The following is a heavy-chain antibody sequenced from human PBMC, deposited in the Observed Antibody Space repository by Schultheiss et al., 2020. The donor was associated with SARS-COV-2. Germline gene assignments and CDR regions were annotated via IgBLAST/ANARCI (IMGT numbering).Heavy chain of an antibody. CDR2: IIPIFGTA. V-gene: IGHV1-69*13. CDR3: ARTYDFFSRYGMDV. J-gene: IGHJ6*02. Sequence: SVKVSCKASGGTFSSYAISWVRQAPGQGLEWMGGIIPIFGTANYAQKFQGRVTITADESTSTAYMELRSLRSDDTAVYYCARTYDFFSRYGMDVWGQGTTVTVSS. CDR1: GGTFSSYA. D-gene: IGHD3-3*01.